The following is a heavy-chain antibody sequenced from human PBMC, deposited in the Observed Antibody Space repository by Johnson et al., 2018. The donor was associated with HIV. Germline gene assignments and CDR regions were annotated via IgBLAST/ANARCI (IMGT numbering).Heavy chain of an antibody. CDR3: ARSVCSSSSSCAFDI. CDR2: IKSKTDGGTT. J-gene: IGHJ3*02. CDR1: GFTFSNAW. D-gene: IGHD6-6*01. V-gene: IGHV3-15*01. Sequence: VQLVESGGGLVQPGGSLRLSCAGSGFTFSNAWMTWVRQAPGKGLEWVGRIKSKTDGGTTDYAAPVKGRFTISRDDSKNTLYLQMNKLRAEDTAGYYCARSVCSSSSSCAFDIWGHGTMVTVSA.